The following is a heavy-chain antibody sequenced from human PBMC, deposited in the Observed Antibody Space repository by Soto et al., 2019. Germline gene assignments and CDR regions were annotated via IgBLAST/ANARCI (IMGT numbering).Heavy chain of an antibody. Sequence: SVKLSCKASGFTFTSSFGQWVRQARGQRLEWIGWIVVGSGNTNYAQKFKERVTITRDMSTCTAYMELSSLRSEDTAVYYCAARLYSSSSGYYWGQGTLVTVSS. J-gene: IGHJ4*02. CDR2: IVVGSGNT. V-gene: IGHV1-58*01. CDR3: AARLYSSSSGYY. D-gene: IGHD6-6*01. CDR1: GFTFTSSF.